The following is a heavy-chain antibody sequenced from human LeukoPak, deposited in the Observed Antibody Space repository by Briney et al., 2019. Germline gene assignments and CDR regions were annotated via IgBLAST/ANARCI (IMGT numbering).Heavy chain of an antibody. CDR2: IYTSGST. D-gene: IGHD3-3*01. V-gene: IGHV4-61*02. CDR3: ARDLRFLEWLSPFDP. J-gene: IGHJ5*02. Sequence: PSQTLSLTCTVSGGSISSGSYYWSWIRQPAGKGLEWIGRIYTSGSTNYNPSLKSRVTISVDTSKNQFSLKLTSVTAADTAVYYCARDLRFLEWLSPFDPWGQGTLVTVSS. CDR1: GGSISSGSYY.